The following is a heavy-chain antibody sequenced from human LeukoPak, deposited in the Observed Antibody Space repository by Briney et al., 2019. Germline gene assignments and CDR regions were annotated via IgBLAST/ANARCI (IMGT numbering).Heavy chain of an antibody. J-gene: IGHJ4*02. CDR2: IYYSGST. CDR3: ARHRGGLYSSTFLDY. Sequence: PSETLSLTCTVSGGSIYSYYWSWIRQPPGKGLEWIGYIYYSGSTDYNPSLKSRVIISVDTSKNQFSLKLSSVTAADTAVYYCARHRGGLYSSTFLDYWGQGTLVTVSS. CDR1: GGSIYSYY. D-gene: IGHD6-19*01. V-gene: IGHV4-59*08.